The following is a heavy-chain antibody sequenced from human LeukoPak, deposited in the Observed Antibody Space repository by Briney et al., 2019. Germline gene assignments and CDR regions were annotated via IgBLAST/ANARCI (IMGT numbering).Heavy chain of an antibody. V-gene: IGHV4-39*01. CDR1: GGSINSTNHY. J-gene: IGHJ4*02. Sequence: SETLSLTCTVSGGSINSTNHYWGWIRQPPGKGLEWIGTMYYSGSTYYNPSLKSRVTISVDTSKYQFSLKLSSVTAADTAIYYCARQVTSSRRTPFDYWGQGTLVTVSS. CDR3: ARQVTSSRRTPFDY. CDR2: MYYSGST. D-gene: IGHD6-13*01.